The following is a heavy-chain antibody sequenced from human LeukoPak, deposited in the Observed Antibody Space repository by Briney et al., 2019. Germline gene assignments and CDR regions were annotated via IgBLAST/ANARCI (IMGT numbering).Heavy chain of an antibody. D-gene: IGHD3-10*01. V-gene: IGHV1-69*13. CDR3: ARVGDYALWFGEPSPDYYYYMDV. Sequence: ASVKVSCKASGGTFSSYAISWVRQAPGQGLEWMGGIIPIFGTANYAQKFQARVTITADESTSTAYMELSSLRSEDTAVYCCARVGDYALWFGEPSPDYYYYMDVWGKGTTVTISS. J-gene: IGHJ6*03. CDR2: IIPIFGTA. CDR1: GGTFSSYA.